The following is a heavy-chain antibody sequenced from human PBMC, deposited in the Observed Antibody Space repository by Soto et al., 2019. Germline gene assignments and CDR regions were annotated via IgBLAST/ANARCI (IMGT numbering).Heavy chain of an antibody. CDR3: ARGPESRSTAYFDY. J-gene: IGHJ4*02. V-gene: IGHV1-18*01. CDR2: ISAYTGNT. D-gene: IGHD1-26*01. CDR1: GYTFTDYG. Sequence: QVQLVQSGGEVKKPGASVKVSCKASGYTFTDYGITWVRQAPGQGLEWMGWISAYTGNTNNAQKVQGRVTMSTDTSTSTAYLELRSLRSDDTAVYYCARGPESRSTAYFDYWGQGTLVTVSS.